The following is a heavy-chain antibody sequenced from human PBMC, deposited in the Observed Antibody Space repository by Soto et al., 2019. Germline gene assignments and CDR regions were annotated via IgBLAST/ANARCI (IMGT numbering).Heavy chain of an antibody. CDR2: IYYSGST. J-gene: IGHJ4*02. V-gene: IGHV4-30-4*01. CDR3: ARETVYAQKYYFDY. CDR1: SGSISSGDYY. D-gene: IGHD2-8*01. Sequence: SETLSLTCTVSSGSISSGDYYWSWIRQPPGKGLEWIGYIYYSGSTYYNPSLKSRVTISVDTSKNQFSLKLSSVTAADTAVYYCARETVYAQKYYFDYWGQGTLVTVSS.